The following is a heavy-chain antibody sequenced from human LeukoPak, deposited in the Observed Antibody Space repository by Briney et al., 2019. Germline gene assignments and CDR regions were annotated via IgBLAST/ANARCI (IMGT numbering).Heavy chain of an antibody. CDR2: ISGSGGST. J-gene: IGHJ4*02. D-gene: IGHD3-10*01. CDR3: ATYYYGSGSFSFDY. CDR1: GFTFNNYA. V-gene: IGHV3-23*01. Sequence: PGGSLRLSCAASGFTFNNYAMSWVRQAPGKGLEWVSAISGSGGSTYYADSVKGRFTISRDNSKNTLYLQMNSLRAEDTAVYYCATYYYGSGSFSFDYWGQGTLVTVSS.